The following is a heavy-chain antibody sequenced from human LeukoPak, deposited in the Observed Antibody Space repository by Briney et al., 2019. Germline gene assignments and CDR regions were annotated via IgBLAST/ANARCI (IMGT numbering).Heavy chain of an antibody. Sequence: GESLKISCQGSGDTFATYWIAWVRQMPEKGLELMGSIFPFDSDTRYSPSFQGQVTFSADKSINTAYLQWSSLKASDTAMYYCARHRLEVDFFDYWGQGTVVTVSS. D-gene: IGHD2-15*01. CDR1: GDTFATYW. CDR3: ARHRLEVDFFDY. V-gene: IGHV5-51*01. J-gene: IGHJ4*02. CDR2: IFPFDSDT.